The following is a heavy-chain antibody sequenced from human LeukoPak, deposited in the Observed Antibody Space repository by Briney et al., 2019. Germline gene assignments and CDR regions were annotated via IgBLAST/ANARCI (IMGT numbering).Heavy chain of an antibody. CDR3: ARHDPSKWFDP. J-gene: IGHJ5*02. V-gene: IGHV4-39*01. Sequence: PSETLSLTCTVSGGSISSSSYYWGWIRQPPGKGLEWIGSIYYSGSTYYNPSLKSRVTISVDTSKNQFSLKLSSVTAADTAVYYCARHDPSKWFDPWGQGTLVTVSS. CDR2: IYYSGST. CDR1: GGSISSSSYY.